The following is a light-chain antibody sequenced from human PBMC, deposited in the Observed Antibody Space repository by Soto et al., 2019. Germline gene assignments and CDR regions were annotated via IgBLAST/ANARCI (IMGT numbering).Light chain of an antibody. CDR3: CSFADFTYV. CDR2: EVT. J-gene: IGLJ1*01. CDR1: SSDIGIYDL. Sequence: QSALTQPASVSGSPGQSITISCTGTSSDIGIYDLVSWYQQHPGTAPKLIIYEVTKRPSGVSTRFSGSKSGNTASLTISGLQDVDDADYYCCSFADFTYVFGTGTKVTVL. V-gene: IGLV2-23*02.